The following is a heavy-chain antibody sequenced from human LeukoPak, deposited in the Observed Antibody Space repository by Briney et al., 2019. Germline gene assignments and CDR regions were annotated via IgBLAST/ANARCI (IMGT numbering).Heavy chain of an antibody. CDR3: ARDRYNWNDGGTLDY. CDR2: ISSSSSYI. CDR1: GFTFSSYS. V-gene: IGHV3-21*01. D-gene: IGHD1-1*01. J-gene: IGHJ4*02. Sequence: GGSLRLSCAASGFTFSSYSMNWVRQAPGKGLEWVSSISSSSSYIYYADSVKGRFTISRDNAKNSLYLQMNSLRAEDTAVYYCARDRYNWNDGGTLDYWGQGTLVTVSS.